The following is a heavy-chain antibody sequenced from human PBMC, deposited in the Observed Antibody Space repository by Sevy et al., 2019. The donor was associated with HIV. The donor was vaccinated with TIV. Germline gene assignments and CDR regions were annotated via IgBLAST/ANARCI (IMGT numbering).Heavy chain of an antibody. V-gene: IGHV3-9*01. CDR3: TKDTVFGLGPQHPSYGMDV. CDR1: GFTFDDYA. Sequence: GGSLRLSCATSGFTFDDYALHWVRQAPGKGLEWVSGISWNSGNIGYAASVKGRFTISRDNAKNSLYLQMNSLRPEDTALYFCTKDTVFGLGPQHPSYGMDVWGQGTTVTVSS. J-gene: IGHJ6*02. CDR2: ISWNSGNI. D-gene: IGHD3-3*01.